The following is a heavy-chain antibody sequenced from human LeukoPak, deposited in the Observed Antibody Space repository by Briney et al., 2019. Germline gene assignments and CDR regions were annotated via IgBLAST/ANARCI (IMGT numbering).Heavy chain of an antibody. V-gene: IGHV4-34*01. CDR1: GGSFSGYY. D-gene: IGHD5-12*01. CDR2: INHSGST. J-gene: IGHJ6*02. CDR3: ARVRGWWSGYDYYYYYGMDV. Sequence: SETLSLTCAVYGGSFSGYYWSWIRQLPGKGLEWIGEINHSGSTNYNPSLKSRVTISVDTSKNQFSLKLSSVTAADTAVYYCARVRGWWSGYDYYYYYGMDVWGQGTTVTVSS.